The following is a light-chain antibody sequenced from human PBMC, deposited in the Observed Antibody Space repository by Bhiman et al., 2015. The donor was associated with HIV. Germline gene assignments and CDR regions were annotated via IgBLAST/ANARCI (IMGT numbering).Light chain of an antibody. Sequence: QTVVTQEPSFSVSPGGTVTLTCGLTSGSVSSDHYPSWYRQAPGQPPRALIYNTNTRSSGVPGRFSGSILGNRAALTITGAQADDDSVYYCLLYVTGLWMFGGGTTLTVL. J-gene: IGLJ3*02. V-gene: IGLV8-61*01. CDR1: SGSVSSDHY. CDR3: LLYVTGLWM. CDR2: NTN.